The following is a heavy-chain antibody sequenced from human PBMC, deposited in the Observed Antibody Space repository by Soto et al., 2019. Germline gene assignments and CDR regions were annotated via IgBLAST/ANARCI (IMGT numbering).Heavy chain of an antibody. J-gene: IGHJ6*03. D-gene: IGHD3-3*01. V-gene: IGHV4-59*01. CDR3: ARNGLGRYDFWSGYYISGYYYYYMDV. Sequence: SETLSLTCTVSGGSISSYYWSWIRQPPGKGLEWIGYIYYSGSTNNNPSLKSRVTISVDTSKNQFSLKLSSVTAADTAVYYCARNGLGRYDFWSGYYISGYYYYYMDVWGKGTTVTVSS. CDR1: GGSISSYY. CDR2: IYYSGST.